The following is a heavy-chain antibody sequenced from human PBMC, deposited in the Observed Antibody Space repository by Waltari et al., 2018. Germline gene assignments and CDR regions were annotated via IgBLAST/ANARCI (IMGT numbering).Heavy chain of an antibody. CDR3: AKDQSGYSSSFDY. Sequence: EVQLVESGGGLVQPGRSLRLSCAASGFTFDDYAMHWVRQATGKGLEWVSGISWNSGSIGYSDSVKGRFTISRDNAKNSLYLQMNSLRAEDTALYYCAKDQSGYSSSFDYWGQGTLVIVSS. J-gene: IGHJ4*02. CDR2: ISWNSGSI. CDR1: GFTFDDYA. D-gene: IGHD6-13*01. V-gene: IGHV3-9*01.